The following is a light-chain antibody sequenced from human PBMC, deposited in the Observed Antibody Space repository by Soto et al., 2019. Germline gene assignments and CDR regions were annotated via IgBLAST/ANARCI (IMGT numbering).Light chain of an antibody. CDR1: QRISTY. CDR2: DAS. J-gene: IGKJ5*01. CDR3: QQYNILST. V-gene: IGKV1-39*01. Sequence: DIQMTQSPSSLSASVGDRVTITCRASQRISTYLNWYQQKPGKAPKFLIYDASNLQSGVPSRFSGGGSGTEFTLTISSLQPDDFATYYCQQYNILSTFGQGTRLEIK.